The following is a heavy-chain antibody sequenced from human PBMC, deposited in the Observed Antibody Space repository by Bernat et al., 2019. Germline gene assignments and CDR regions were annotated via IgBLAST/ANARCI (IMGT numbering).Heavy chain of an antibody. J-gene: IGHJ6*03. CDR1: GFTFSSYW. V-gene: IGHV3-74*02. CDR2: INSDGSST. CDR3: ARAALGDTAMAHYYYYMDV. D-gene: IGHD5-18*01. Sequence: EVQLLESGGGLVQPGGSLRLSCAASGFTFSSYWMHWVRQAPGKGLVWVSRINSDGSSTSYADSVKGRFTISRDNAKNTLYLQMNSLRAEDTAVYYCARAALGDTAMAHYYYYMDVWGKGTTVTVSS.